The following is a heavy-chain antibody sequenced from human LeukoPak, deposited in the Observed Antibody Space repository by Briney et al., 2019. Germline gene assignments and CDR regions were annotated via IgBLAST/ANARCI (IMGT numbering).Heavy chain of an antibody. CDR3: ARGDDYYDSSGYPHPFDY. D-gene: IGHD3-22*01. J-gene: IGHJ4*02. V-gene: IGHV1-18*01. Sequence: ASVKVSCKASGYTFTSYGISWVRQAPGQGLEWMGWISAYNGNTNYAQKLQGRVTMTTDTSTSTAYMELRSLRSDDTAVYYCARGDDYYDSSGYPHPFDYWGQGTLVTVSS. CDR1: GYTFTSYG. CDR2: ISAYNGNT.